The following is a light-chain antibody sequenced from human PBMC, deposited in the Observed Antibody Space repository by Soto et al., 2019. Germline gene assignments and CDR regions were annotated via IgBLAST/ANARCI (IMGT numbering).Light chain of an antibody. J-gene: IGLJ1*01. CDR1: SSDVDFYNF. Sequence: QSALTQPRSVSGSPGQSVTISCTGTSSDVDFYNFVSWYQQHPGKAPKLMIYDVTKRPSGVPDRFSGSKSGNTASLTISGLQTEDEADYSCYSSAGSFYVFGSGTKLTVL. V-gene: IGLV2-11*01. CDR3: YSSAGSFYV. CDR2: DVT.